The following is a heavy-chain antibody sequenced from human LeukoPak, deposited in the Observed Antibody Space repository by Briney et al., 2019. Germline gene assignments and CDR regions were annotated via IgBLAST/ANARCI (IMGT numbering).Heavy chain of an antibody. CDR1: GFTFSSYG. J-gene: IGHJ3*02. CDR2: ISYDGSNK. CDR3: AKDTSTVTTHAEEGAFDI. Sequence: PGGSLRLSCAASGFTFSSYGMHWVRQAPGKGLEWVAVISYDGSNKYYADSVKGRFTISRDNSKNTLYLQMNSLRAEDTAVYYCAKDTSTVTTHAEEGAFDIWGQGTMVTVSS. V-gene: IGHV3-30*18. D-gene: IGHD4-17*01.